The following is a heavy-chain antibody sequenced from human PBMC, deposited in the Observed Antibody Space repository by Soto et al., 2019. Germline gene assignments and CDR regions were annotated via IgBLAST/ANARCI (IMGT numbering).Heavy chain of an antibody. D-gene: IGHD3-3*01. CDR1: VGSLSSYY. V-gene: IGHV4-59*01. CDR2: IYYSGST. Sequence: SEPLSLTCTVSVGSLSSYYWSWIRQPPLKGLEWIGYIYYSGSTNYNPSLKSRVTISVDTSKNQFSLKLSSVTAADTAVYYCARGSSITIFGVVPSSWFDPWGQGTLVTVSA. J-gene: IGHJ5*02. CDR3: ARGSSITIFGVVPSSWFDP.